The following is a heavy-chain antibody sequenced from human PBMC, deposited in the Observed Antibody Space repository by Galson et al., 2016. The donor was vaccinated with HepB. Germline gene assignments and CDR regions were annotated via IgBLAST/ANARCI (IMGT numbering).Heavy chain of an antibody. D-gene: IGHD3-3*01. J-gene: IGHJ4*02. CDR3: ARWAIFGVIINY. Sequence: ETLSLTCTVSGDSISSRSHYWGWIRQPPGKGLEWIGHVYYNGTTYYKPSLKSRLTISVDTSKNQFALKLRSVTAADTALYYCARWAIFGVIINYWGQGTLVAVSS. CDR1: GDSISSRSHY. CDR2: VYYNGTT. V-gene: IGHV4-39*01.